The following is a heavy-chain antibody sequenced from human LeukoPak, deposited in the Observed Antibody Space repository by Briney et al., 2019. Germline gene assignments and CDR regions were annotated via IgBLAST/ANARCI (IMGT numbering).Heavy chain of an antibody. Sequence: PGGSLRLSCAASGFTFDDYGMSWVRQAPGKGLEWVSGINWNGGSTGYADSVKGRFTISRDNAKNSLYLQMNSLRAEDTALYYCARCTFGGRGELPDDYWGQGTLVTVSS. J-gene: IGHJ4*02. CDR1: GFTFDDYG. CDR2: INWNGGST. CDR3: ARCTFGGRGELPDDY. V-gene: IGHV3-20*04. D-gene: IGHD3-16*01.